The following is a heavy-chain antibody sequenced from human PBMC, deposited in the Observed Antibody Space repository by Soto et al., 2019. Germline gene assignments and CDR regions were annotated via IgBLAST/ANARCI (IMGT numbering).Heavy chain of an antibody. CDR1: GFSFNNIW. CDR3: TTYSTHTFCDGGPCYSVQTKTHDS. V-gene: IGHV3-15*01. J-gene: IGHJ4*02. Sequence: EVQLVESGGRLVKPGGSLTLSCAASGFSFNNIWMSWVRQAPGKGLEWVGDIKSKSVGGTTDYTAPVKGRFTISRDDSKDTLYLQMNSLKTEDTAVYFCTTYSTHTFCDGGPCYSVQTKTHDSWGQGILVTVSS. CDR2: IKSKSVGGTT. D-gene: IGHD2-15*01.